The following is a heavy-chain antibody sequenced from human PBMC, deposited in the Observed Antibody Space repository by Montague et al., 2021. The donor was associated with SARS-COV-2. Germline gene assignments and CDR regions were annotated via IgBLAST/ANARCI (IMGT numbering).Heavy chain of an antibody. J-gene: IGHJ3*01. Sequence: LVKVSFKASGYTLSEVPIHWVRQAPGEGLEWMGSFDPEHGETLYTQKFQGRVTMTEDPSTETAYLELSNLISDDTAIYYCATESILGVVIYAFAFWGQGTLVTVSS. CDR3: ATESILGVVIYAFAF. CDR2: FDPEHGET. V-gene: IGHV1-24*01. D-gene: IGHD3-3*02. CDR1: GYTLSEVP.